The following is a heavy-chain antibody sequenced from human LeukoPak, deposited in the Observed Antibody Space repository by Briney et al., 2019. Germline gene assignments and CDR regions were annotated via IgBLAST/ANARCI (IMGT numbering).Heavy chain of an antibody. CDR3: AKDLDAWIPTGRGMDV. J-gene: IGHJ6*04. V-gene: IGHV3-9*01. Sequence: GVSLRLSCAASGLTFHEHAMHWVRQAPGKGLEWVAGMSWNSASIGYAVSVRGRFTLSRANAKSSLYLQMNTLRVEDTALYYCAKDLDAWIPTGRGMDVWGKGTTVTVSA. D-gene: IGHD5-18*01. CDR2: MSWNSASI. CDR1: GLTFHEHA.